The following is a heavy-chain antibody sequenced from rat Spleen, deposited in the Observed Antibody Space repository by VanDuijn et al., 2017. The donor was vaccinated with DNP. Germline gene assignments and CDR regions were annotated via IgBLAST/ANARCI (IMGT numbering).Heavy chain of an antibody. CDR1: GFNFNDYW. J-gene: IGHJ2*01. CDR3: ARGGLYYFDY. V-gene: IGHV5-31*01. CDR2: ITSSGGST. D-gene: IGHD1-2*01. Sequence: EVQLVESGGDLVQPGRSLKLSCAASGFNFNDYWMTWIRQVPGKGLEWVASITSSGGSTYYPDSVKGRFTISRDNAKNTLYLQMNSLRSEDTATYYCARGGLYYFDYWGQGVMVTVSS.